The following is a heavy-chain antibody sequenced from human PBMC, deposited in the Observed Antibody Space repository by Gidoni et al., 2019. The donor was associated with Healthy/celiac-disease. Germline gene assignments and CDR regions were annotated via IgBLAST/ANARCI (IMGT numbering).Heavy chain of an antibody. CDR2: ISYEGSNK. V-gene: IGHV3-30-3*01. CDR3: AREQGVVVPAAITGPYGMDV. CDR1: GFTFTRDA. Sequence: QGQLVESGVGVVPPWRSLSLSCSAAGFTFTRDAMHWVRQAPGKGLEWVAVISYEGSNKYYADSVQGRFTISRDNSKNTLYLQMNSLRAEETAVYYCAREQGVVVPAAITGPYGMDVWGQGTTVTVSS. D-gene: IGHD2-2*01. J-gene: IGHJ6*02.